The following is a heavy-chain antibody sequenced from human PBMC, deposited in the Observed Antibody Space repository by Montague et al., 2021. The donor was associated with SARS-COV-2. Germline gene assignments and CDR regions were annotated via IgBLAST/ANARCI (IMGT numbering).Heavy chain of an antibody. CDR3: ARGWAFDP. CDR1: GGSTASHY. J-gene: IGHJ3*01. CDR2: VYYNGDT. Sequence: SETLSLTCTVSGGSTASHYWYWIRQSPGKRPEWIGYVYYNGDTKYNPSLQSRVTMSIDTSEYQFSPRLNSVTAADTAVYFCARGWAFDPWGQGRLVTVSS. V-gene: IGHV4-59*08. D-gene: IGHD6-19*01.